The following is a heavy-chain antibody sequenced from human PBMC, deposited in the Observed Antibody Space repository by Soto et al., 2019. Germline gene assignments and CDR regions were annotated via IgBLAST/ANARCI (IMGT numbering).Heavy chain of an antibody. CDR2: TYFSGST. V-gene: IGHV4-39*02. J-gene: IGHJ3*02. CDR1: GGSISSSSFY. D-gene: IGHD1-26*01. CDR3: ARELSGNYFALVM. Sequence: PSETLSLTCTVSGGSISSSSFYWGWIRQPTGKGLEWIGSTYFSGSTYYNPSLRSLVTISADTSKNHLSLKLNSVTAADTAVYYRARELSGNYFALVMWCQGTMVTVSS.